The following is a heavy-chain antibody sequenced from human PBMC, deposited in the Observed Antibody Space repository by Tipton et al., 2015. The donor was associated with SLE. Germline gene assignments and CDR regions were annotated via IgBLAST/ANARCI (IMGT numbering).Heavy chain of an antibody. Sequence: TLSLTCTVSGGSISGHYWSWIRQPPGKGLEWIGYIYYTGSTNYNPSLKSRVTMSIDASKNQLSLKLSSVTAADTAVYYCVSPNKQLVLDYWGQGTLVTVSS. D-gene: IGHD6-6*01. CDR2: IYYTGST. J-gene: IGHJ4*02. V-gene: IGHV4-59*03. CDR1: GGSISGHY. CDR3: VSPNKQLVLDY.